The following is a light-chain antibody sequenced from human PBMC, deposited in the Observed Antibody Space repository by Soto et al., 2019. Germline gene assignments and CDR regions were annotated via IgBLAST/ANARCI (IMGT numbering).Light chain of an antibody. CDR1: QSVLYSSNNKNY. Sequence: DIVMTQSPDSLAVSLGERATINCKSSQSVLYSSNNKNYLAWYQQQPGKPPKLLIYWASTRESGVPDRFSGSGSETDFTLTISSLQAEDVAVYYCQQFYTTPGTFGQGTKVDIK. J-gene: IGKJ1*01. CDR2: WAS. V-gene: IGKV4-1*01. CDR3: QQFYTTPGT.